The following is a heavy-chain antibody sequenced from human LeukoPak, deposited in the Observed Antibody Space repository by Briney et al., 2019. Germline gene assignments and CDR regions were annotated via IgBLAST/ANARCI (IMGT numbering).Heavy chain of an antibody. V-gene: IGHV4-34*01. D-gene: IGHD4-17*01. J-gene: IGHJ4*02. CDR2: INHSGST. Sequence: SETLSLTCAVYGGSFSGYYWSWIRQPPGKGLEWIGEINHSGSTNYNPSLKSRVTISVDTSKNQFSLKLSSVTAADTAVYYCASTRYLYGKIDYWGQATLVTVSS. CDR3: ASTRYLYGKIDY. CDR1: GGSFSGYY.